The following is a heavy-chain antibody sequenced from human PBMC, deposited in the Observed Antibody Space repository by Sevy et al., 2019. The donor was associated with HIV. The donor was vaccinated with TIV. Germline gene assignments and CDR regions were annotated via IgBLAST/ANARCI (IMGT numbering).Heavy chain of an antibody. Sequence: SETLSLTCTVSGDSISSSNIYWGWIRQPPGKGLEWIGSIYYSGSTYYNPSLKSRVTISVDTSKDQFSLKLRSVTAADTAVYYCARLFDDSSSPPSDYWGQGTLVTVSS. CDR3: ARLFDDSSSPPSDY. V-gene: IGHV4-39*01. D-gene: IGHD3-22*01. CDR1: GDSISSSNIY. CDR2: IYYSGST. J-gene: IGHJ4*02.